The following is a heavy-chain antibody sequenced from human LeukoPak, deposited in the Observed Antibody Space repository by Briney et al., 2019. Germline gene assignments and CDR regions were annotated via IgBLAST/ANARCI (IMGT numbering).Heavy chain of an antibody. J-gene: IGHJ6*03. CDR1: GGTFSSYA. V-gene: IGHV1-69*05. D-gene: IGHD3-10*01. CDR2: IIPIFGTA. Sequence: ASVKVSCKASGGTFSSYAISWVRQAPGQGLEWMGGIIPIFGTANYAQKFQGRVTITTDESTSTAYMELSSLRSEDTDVYYCARAKGWFGELLYYMDVWGKGTTVTVSS. CDR3: ARAKGWFGELLYYMDV.